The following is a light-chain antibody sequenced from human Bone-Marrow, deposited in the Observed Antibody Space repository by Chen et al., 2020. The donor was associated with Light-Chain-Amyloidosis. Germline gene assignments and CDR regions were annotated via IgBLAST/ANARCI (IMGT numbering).Light chain of an antibody. J-gene: IGKJ2*01. Sequence: VVLTQSPLSLSVSPGASASISCRASQSLRHSRGYTYLDWYLQKPGQSPQLLFYLAFNRASGVPDRFSASGSGTDFTLTITTVEAEDVGVYYCMQALQTPQYSFGPGTKLEI. CDR2: LAF. CDR3: MQALQTPQYS. CDR1: QSLRHSRGYTY. V-gene: IGKV2-28*01.